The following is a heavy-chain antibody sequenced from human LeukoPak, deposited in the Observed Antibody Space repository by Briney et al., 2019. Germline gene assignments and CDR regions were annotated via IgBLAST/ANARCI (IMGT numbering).Heavy chain of an antibody. CDR2: IYPSGST. Sequence: SETLSLTCTVSGYSISSGYYWGWIRQPPGKGLEWIGSIYPSGSTYYYPSRKSRVTISLDTSKNQFSLKLSSVTAADTAVYYCARAYFSSWYMNWFDPWGQGTLVTVSS. D-gene: IGHD6-13*01. CDR1: GYSISSGYY. J-gene: IGHJ5*02. V-gene: IGHV4-38-2*02. CDR3: ARAYFSSWYMNWFDP.